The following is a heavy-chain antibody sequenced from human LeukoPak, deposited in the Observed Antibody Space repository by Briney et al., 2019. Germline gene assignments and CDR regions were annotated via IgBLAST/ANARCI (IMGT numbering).Heavy chain of an antibody. D-gene: IGHD3-22*01. J-gene: IGHJ4*02. CDR1: GFTFSSYD. Sequence: PGGSLRLSCAASGFTFSSYDMHWVRQATGKGLEWVSAIVAAGDTYYPGSVKGRFTISRENAKNSLYLQMNSLRAGDTDVYYCARATYYYDSSGYYYYFDYWGQGTLVTVSS. CDR2: IVAAGDT. V-gene: IGHV3-13*04. CDR3: ARATYYYDSSGYYYYFDY.